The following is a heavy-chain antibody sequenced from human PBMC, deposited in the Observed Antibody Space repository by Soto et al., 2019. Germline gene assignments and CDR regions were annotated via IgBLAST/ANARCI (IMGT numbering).Heavy chain of an antibody. CDR2: STTSSAYI. V-gene: IGHV3-21*01. J-gene: IGHJ5*02. D-gene: IGHD2-21*01. CDR3: VRSGTARLLRHSWFDT. CDR1: GFTFNTYD. Sequence: EVQLVESGGGLVKPGGSLRLSCAASGFTFNTYDMNWVRQAPGKGLEWVSSSTTSSAYIYYADSLKGRITISRDNAKNSRFLQMNSLRAEDTAVYYCVRSGTARLLRHSWFDTWGQGTLVTVSS.